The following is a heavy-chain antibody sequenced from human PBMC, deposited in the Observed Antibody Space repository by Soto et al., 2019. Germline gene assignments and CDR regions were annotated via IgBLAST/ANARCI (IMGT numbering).Heavy chain of an antibody. CDR2: IIPIFGTA. V-gene: IGHV1-69*13. CDR1: GGTFSSYA. J-gene: IGHJ4*02. Sequence: SVKVSCKAPGGTFSSYAISWVRQAPGQGLEWMGGIIPIFGTANYAQKFQGRVTITADESTSTAYMELSSLRSEDTAVYYCATSPGYSGYDLGPFDYWGQGTLVTVSS. CDR3: ATSPGYSGYDLGPFDY. D-gene: IGHD5-12*01.